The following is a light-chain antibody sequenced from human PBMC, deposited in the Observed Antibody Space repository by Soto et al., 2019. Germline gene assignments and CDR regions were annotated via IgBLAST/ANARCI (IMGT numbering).Light chain of an antibody. J-gene: IGKJ1*01. Sequence: DIEMVQSPSALSASVGDTVTITCRASQKSSPWLAWYQQKPGKVPKLLIYAASTLQSGVPSRFSGSGSGTDFTLTISSLQAEDVATYYCQKYNSAPQTFGQGTKVDIK. CDR3: QKYNSAPQT. V-gene: IGKV1-27*01. CDR1: QKSSPW. CDR2: AAS.